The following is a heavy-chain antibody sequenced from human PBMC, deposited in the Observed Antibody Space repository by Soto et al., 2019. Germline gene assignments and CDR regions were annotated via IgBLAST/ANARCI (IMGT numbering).Heavy chain of an antibody. V-gene: IGHV3-74*01. CDR1: GFTFSNYW. CDR3: AISKGGVSTCPTTY. CDR2: MNSDGSNT. D-gene: IGHD1-26*01. J-gene: IGHJ4*02. Sequence: EVQLVESGGALVQPGGSLRLSCAASGFTFSNYWMHWVRQAPGKGLVWISRMNSDGSNTVYADAVKGRFTISRDNAMNTLYLQMNSLRVEDTAVYYCAISKGGVSTCPTTYWGQGTLVTVSS.